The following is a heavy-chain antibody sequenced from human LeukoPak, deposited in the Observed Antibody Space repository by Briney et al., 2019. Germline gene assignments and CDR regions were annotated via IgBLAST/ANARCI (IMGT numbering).Heavy chain of an antibody. V-gene: IGHV3-7*01. CDR1: GFTFSSYW. CDR3: ARAPGYWSSTSCYVKVGDYYYGLDV. CDR2: IKQDGSEK. Sequence: GGSLRLSCAASGFTFSSYWMSWVRQAPGKGLEWVANIKQDGSEKYYVDSVKGRFTISRDNAKNSLFLQMNSLRAEDTAVYYCARAPGYWSSTSCYVKVGDYYYGLDVWGQGTTVTVSS. D-gene: IGHD2-2*01. J-gene: IGHJ6*02.